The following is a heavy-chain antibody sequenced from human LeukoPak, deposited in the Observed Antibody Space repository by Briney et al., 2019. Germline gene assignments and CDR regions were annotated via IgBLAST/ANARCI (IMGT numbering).Heavy chain of an antibody. V-gene: IGHV4-61*02. CDR1: GGSISSGSYY. Sequence: SQTLSLTCTVSGGSISSGSYYWSWIRQPAGKGLEWIGRIYTSGSTNYNPSLKSRVTISVDTSKNQFSLKLSSVTAADTAVYYCARTVIAVAADWFDPWGQGTLVTVSS. D-gene: IGHD6-19*01. CDR3: ARTVIAVAADWFDP. CDR2: IYTSGST. J-gene: IGHJ5*02.